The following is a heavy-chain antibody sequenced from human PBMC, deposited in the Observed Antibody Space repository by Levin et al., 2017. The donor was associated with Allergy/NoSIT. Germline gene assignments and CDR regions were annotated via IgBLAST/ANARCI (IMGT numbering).Heavy chain of an antibody. D-gene: IGHD3-3*01. CDR1: GFTFSSYW. CDR3: ARDPTIFGVVNPFDY. J-gene: IGHJ4*02. Sequence: GGSLRLSCAASGFTFSSYWMSWVRQAPGKGLEWVANIKQDGSEKYYVDSVKGRFTISRDNAKNSLYLQMNSLRAEDTAVYYCARDPTIFGVVNPFDYWGQGTLVTVSS. V-gene: IGHV3-7*01. CDR2: IKQDGSEK.